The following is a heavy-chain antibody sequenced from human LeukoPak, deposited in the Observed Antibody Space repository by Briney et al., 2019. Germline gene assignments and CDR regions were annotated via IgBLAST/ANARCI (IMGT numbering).Heavy chain of an antibody. CDR2: MNPNSGNT. D-gene: IGHD6-13*01. Sequence: ASVKVSCKASGYTFTSYGISWVRQAPGQGLEWMGWMNPNSGNTGYAQKFQGRVTMTRNTSISTAYMELSSLRSEDTAVYYCARVGYSSSWTAVGYWGQGTLVTVSS. CDR1: GYTFTSYG. CDR3: ARVGYSSSWTAVGY. J-gene: IGHJ4*02. V-gene: IGHV1-8*02.